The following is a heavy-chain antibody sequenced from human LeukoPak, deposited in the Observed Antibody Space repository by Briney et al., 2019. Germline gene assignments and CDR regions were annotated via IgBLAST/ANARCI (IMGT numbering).Heavy chain of an antibody. D-gene: IGHD6-19*01. V-gene: IGHV1-3*03. CDR3: ARGRSGWDLYYYYMDV. CDR1: GYTFTSYA. CDR2: INAGNGNT. J-gene: IGHJ6*03. Sequence: ASVKVSCKASGYTFTSYAMHWVRQAPGQRLEWMGWINAGNGNTKYSQEFQGRVTITRDTSASTAYMELSSLRSADTAVYYCARGRSGWDLYYYYMDVWGKGTTVTVSS.